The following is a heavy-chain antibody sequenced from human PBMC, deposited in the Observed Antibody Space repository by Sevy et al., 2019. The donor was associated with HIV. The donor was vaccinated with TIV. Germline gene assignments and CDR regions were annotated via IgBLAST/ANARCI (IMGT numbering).Heavy chain of an antibody. V-gene: IGHV3-23*01. CDR3: AKDFSDVYYYDTHAAVDY. CDR1: GIAFSSYA. J-gene: IGHJ4*02. D-gene: IGHD3-22*01. CDR2: ISASGYSI. Sequence: GGSLRLSCAASGIAFSSYAMFWVRQAPGKGLEWVSSISASGYSIYYADSVKGRFILSRDNSRNTVDLQMNSLRADDTAVYYCAKDFSDVYYYDTHAAVDYWGQGTLVTVSS.